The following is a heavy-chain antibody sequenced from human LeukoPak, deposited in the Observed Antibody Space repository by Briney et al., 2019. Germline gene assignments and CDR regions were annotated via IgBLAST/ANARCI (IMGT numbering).Heavy chain of an antibody. V-gene: IGHV1-46*01. D-gene: IGHD4-23*01. Sequence: GASVKVSCKASGYTFTSYYMHWVRQAPGQGLEWMGIINPSGGSTSYAQKFQGRVTMTRDTSTSTVYMELSSLRSEDTAVYYCVRGPPYGGSYWYFDLWGRGTLVTVSS. CDR1: GYTFTSYY. J-gene: IGHJ2*01. CDR2: INPSGGST. CDR3: VRGPPYGGSYWYFDL.